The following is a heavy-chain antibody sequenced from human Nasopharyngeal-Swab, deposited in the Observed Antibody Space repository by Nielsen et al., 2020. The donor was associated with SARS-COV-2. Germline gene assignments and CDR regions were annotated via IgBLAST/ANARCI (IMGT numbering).Heavy chain of an antibody. J-gene: IGHJ4*02. D-gene: IGHD6-13*01. V-gene: IGHV4-39*01. CDR3: VRSSSWYYFDY. CDR1: GDSIAYSTFY. Sequence: SETLSLTCTVSGDSIAYSTFYWGWILQPPVKGLECIWNIYYNGNTYQNPSLKSRLTISVDKSKNQFSLQLSSMTAADTAVYYCVRSSSWYYFDYWDQGTQVTVSS. CDR2: IYYNGNT.